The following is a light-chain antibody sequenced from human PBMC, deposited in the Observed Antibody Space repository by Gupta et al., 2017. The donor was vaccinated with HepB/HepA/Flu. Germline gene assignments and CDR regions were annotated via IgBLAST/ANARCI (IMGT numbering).Light chain of an antibody. CDR1: QSVSSN. V-gene: IGKV3-15*01. CDR3: QQYNKWPPRT. J-gene: IGKJ1*01. CDR2: GAS. Sequence: EIVMTQPPATRSVSPGERATLSCRASQSVSSNLAWYQQKPGQAPRLLIYGASTRATGIPARFSGSGSGTEFTLTISSLQSEDFAVYYCQQYNKWPPRTFGQGTKVEMK.